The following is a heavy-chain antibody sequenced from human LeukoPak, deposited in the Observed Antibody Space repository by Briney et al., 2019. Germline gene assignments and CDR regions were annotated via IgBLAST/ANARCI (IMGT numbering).Heavy chain of an antibody. J-gene: IGHJ4*02. CDR2: ISSSGSTI. Sequence: GGSLRLSCAASGFTFSGYEMNWVRQAPGKGLEWVSYISSSGSTIYYADSVKGRFTISRDNAKNSLYLQMNSLRAEDTAVYYCAREVPDGYNYHCDYWGQGTLVTVSS. D-gene: IGHD5-24*01. CDR1: GFTFSGYE. V-gene: IGHV3-48*03. CDR3: AREVPDGYNYHCDY.